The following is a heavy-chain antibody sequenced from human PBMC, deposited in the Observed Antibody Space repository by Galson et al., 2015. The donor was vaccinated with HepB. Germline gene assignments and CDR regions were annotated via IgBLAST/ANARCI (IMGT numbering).Heavy chain of an antibody. CDR1: GFTFGSYG. V-gene: IGHV3-33*01. CDR3: ARGHNWGLFDS. D-gene: IGHD7-27*01. Sequence: SLRLSCAASGFTFGSYGMHWVRQAPGKGLEWVAIIWYDGSNRYYADSVKGRFTISRDNSKNTLYLQMTSLRAEDTAVYYCARGHNWGLFDSWGQGTLVAVSS. CDR2: IWYDGSNR. J-gene: IGHJ4*02.